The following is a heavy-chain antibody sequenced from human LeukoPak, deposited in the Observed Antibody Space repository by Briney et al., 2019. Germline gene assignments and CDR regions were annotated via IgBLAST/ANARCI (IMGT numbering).Heavy chain of an antibody. CDR3: ARGESYYDILTGYPQYNWFDP. D-gene: IGHD3-9*01. CDR1: GGSFSGYY. CDR2: INHSGST. Sequence: SETLSLTCAVYGGSFSGYYWSWIRQPPGKGLEWIGEINHSGSTNYNPSLKSRVTISVDTSKNQFSLKLSSVTAADTAVYYCARGESYYDILTGYPQYNWFDPWGQGTLVTVSS. V-gene: IGHV4-34*01. J-gene: IGHJ5*02.